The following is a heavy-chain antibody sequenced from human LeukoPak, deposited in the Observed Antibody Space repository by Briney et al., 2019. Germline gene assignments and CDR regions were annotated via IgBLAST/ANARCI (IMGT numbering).Heavy chain of an antibody. Sequence: ASVKVSCKVSGYTFTDYYMHWVQQAPGKGLEWMGLVDPEDGETIYAEGFQGRVTITADTSTDTAYMELSSLRSEDTAVYYCATGRIAVAGTSWFDPWGQGTLVTVSS. D-gene: IGHD6-19*01. J-gene: IGHJ5*02. CDR2: VDPEDGET. V-gene: IGHV1-69-2*01. CDR1: GYTFTDYY. CDR3: ATGRIAVAGTSWFDP.